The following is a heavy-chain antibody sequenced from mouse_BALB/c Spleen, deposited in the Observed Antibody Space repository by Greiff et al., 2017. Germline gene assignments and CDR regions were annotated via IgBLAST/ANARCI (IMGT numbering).Heavy chain of an antibody. J-gene: IGHJ3*01. CDR2: ISYDGSN. CDR3: ARDGYYGSSPWFAY. CDR1: GYSITSGYY. Sequence: VQLKESGPGLVKPSQSLSLTCSVTGYSITSGYYWNWIRQFPGNKLEWMGYISYDGSNNYNPSLKNRISITRDTSKNQFFLKLNSVTTEDTATYYCARDGYYGSSPWFAYWGQGNLVTVSA. D-gene: IGHD1-1*01. V-gene: IGHV3-6*02.